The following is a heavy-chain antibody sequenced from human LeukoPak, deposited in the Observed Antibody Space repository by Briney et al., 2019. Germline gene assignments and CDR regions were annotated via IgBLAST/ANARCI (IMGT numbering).Heavy chain of an antibody. CDR2: IYYSGRT. D-gene: IGHD4-17*01. V-gene: IGHV4-39*07. CDR3: AMTTVTTHYSWCDL. J-gene: IGHJ5*02. CDR1: GGSISSSSYC. Sequence: PSETLSLTCTVSGGSISSSSYCWGWIRQPPGKGLEWIGSIYYSGRTYYNPSLKSRVTISIDPAKNQCSLKLSSVTAADTAVYYCAMTTVTTHYSWCDLWGQGTLVSVS.